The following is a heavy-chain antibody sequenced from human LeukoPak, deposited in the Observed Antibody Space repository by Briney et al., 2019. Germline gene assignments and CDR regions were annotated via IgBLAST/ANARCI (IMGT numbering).Heavy chain of an antibody. CDR1: GFTFSSYA. Sequence: GGSLRLSCAASGFTFSSYAMSWVRQAPGKGLEWVSSISSSSSYIYYADSVKGRFTISRDNAQNSLYLQMNSLRAEDTAIYYCVRDRGTYRPIDYWGQGTLVTVSS. CDR3: VRDRGTYRPIDY. D-gene: IGHD1-26*01. CDR2: ISSSSSYI. V-gene: IGHV3-21*04. J-gene: IGHJ4*02.